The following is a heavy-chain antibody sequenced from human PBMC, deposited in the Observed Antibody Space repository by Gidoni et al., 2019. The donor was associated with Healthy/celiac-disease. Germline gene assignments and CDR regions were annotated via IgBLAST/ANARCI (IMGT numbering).Heavy chain of an antibody. V-gene: IGHV3-33*01. CDR2: IWYDGSKK. J-gene: IGHJ4*02. Sequence: QVQLVESGGGVVQPGRSLRLSCAASGFPFSSYGMDWVRQAPGKGLGWVAFIWYDGSKKYYADSVKGRFTISRDNSKNTLDLQMNSLRAEDTAVYYCARDRYYDSSGYYGYWGQGTLVTVSS. CDR1: GFPFSSYG. D-gene: IGHD3-22*01. CDR3: ARDRYYDSSGYYGY.